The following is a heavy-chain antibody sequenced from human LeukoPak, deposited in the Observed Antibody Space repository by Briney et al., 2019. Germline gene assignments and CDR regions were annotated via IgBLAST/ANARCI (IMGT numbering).Heavy chain of an antibody. J-gene: IGHJ4*02. V-gene: IGHV1-46*01. CDR1: GYTFTSYY. CDR2: INPSGGST. CDR3: ARDDLTFGGVIQRGDY. D-gene: IGHD3-16*02. Sequence: ASVKVSCKAYGYTFTSYYMHWVRQAPGQGLEWMGIINPSGGSTSYAQKFQGRVTMTRDTSTSTVYMELSSLRSEDTAVYYCARDDLTFGGVIQRGDYRGQGTLVTVSS.